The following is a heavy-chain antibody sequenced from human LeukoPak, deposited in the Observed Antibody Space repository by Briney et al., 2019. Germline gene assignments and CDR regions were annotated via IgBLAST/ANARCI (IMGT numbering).Heavy chain of an antibody. CDR1: GYTFTSYA. V-gene: IGHV1-3*01. J-gene: IGHJ4*02. CDR3: ARDLWDIVVAGVDTAMGIFDY. CDR2: INAGNGNT. Sequence: ASVKVSCKASGYTFTSYAMHWVRQAPGQRLEWMGWINAGNGNTKYSQKVQGRVTITRDTSASTAYMELSSLRSEDTAVYYCARDLWDIVVAGVDTAMGIFDYWGQGTLVTVSS. D-gene: IGHD5-18*01.